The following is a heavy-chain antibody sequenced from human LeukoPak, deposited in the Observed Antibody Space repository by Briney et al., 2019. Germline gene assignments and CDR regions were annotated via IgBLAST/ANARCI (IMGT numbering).Heavy chain of an antibody. J-gene: IGHJ6*02. CDR2: INPSGGTT. CDR3: ARPTSSIPAANIYYYFYGMDV. Sequence: ASVKVSCKASGYTFTSYYMHWVRQAPGQGLEWMGIINPSGGTTTYAQKFQGRVTMTRDTSTSTVYMELSSLRSEDTAVYYCARPTSSIPAANIYYYFYGMDVWGQGTTVTVSS. D-gene: IGHD6-6*01. CDR1: GYTFTSYY. V-gene: IGHV1-46*01.